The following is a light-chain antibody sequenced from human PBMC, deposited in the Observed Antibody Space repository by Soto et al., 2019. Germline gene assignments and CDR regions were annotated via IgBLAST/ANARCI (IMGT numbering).Light chain of an antibody. Sequence: DIVMTQSPLSLPVTPGEPSSISCRASQSLLSSNGYNYLDWYLQKPGQSPQLLIYLGSIRASGVADRFSGSGSGTDCTLIVSRVEAKDDGFYYRMQALQDLLTFSQETKV. V-gene: IGKV2-28*01. CDR2: LGS. J-gene: IGKJ1*01. CDR1: QSLLSSNGYNY. CDR3: MQALQDLLT.